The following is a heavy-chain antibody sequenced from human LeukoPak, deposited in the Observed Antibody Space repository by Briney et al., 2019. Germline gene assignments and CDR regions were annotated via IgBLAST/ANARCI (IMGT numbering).Heavy chain of an antibody. Sequence: SETLSLTCTVSGGSISSYYWSWIRQPAGKGLEWIGRIYTSGGTNYNPSLKSRVTMSVDTSKNQFSLKLSSVTAADTAVYYCARDMERFGELFPNYFDYWGQGTLVTVSS. CDR3: ARDMERFGELFPNYFDY. CDR2: IYTSGGT. D-gene: IGHD3-10*01. J-gene: IGHJ4*02. CDR1: GGSISSYY. V-gene: IGHV4-4*07.